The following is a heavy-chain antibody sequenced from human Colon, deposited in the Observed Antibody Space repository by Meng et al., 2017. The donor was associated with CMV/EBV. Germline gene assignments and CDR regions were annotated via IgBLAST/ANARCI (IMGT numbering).Heavy chain of an antibody. V-gene: IGHV3-21*01. Sequence: ETLSLTCAVYGGSFSGYYWSWIRQPPGKGLEWVSSISSSSSYIYYADSVKGRFTISRDNAKNSLYLQMNSLRAEDTAVYYCARGPGTYSSGWPPGPWGQGTLVTVSS. CDR3: ARGPGTYSSGWPPGP. J-gene: IGHJ5*02. CDR1: GGSFSGYY. D-gene: IGHD6-19*01. CDR2: ISSSSSYI.